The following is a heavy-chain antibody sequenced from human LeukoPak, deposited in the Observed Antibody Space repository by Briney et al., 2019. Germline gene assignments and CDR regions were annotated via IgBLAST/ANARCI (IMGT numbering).Heavy chain of an antibody. V-gene: IGHV4-59*01. J-gene: IGHJ3*02. CDR3: ARAYYYGSGTFDI. CDR1: GXSISPYY. D-gene: IGHD3-10*01. Sequence: PSETLSLTCTVSGXSISPYYWSWIRQPPGKGLEWIGYVYYTGGTYYNPSLKSRVTISVDTSKNQFSLKLTSVTAADTAVYYCARAYYYGSGTFDIWGQGTMVTVSS. CDR2: VYYTGGT.